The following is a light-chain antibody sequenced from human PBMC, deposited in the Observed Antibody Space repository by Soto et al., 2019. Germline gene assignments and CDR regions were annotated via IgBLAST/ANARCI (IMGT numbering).Light chain of an antibody. CDR3: CSYAGSGVV. CDR1: SSDVGSYNL. Sequence: QSALTQPASVSGSPGQSITISCTGTSSDVGSYNLVSWYQQHPGKAPKLMIYEVSKRPSGVSNRFYGSKSGNTASLTISGLQAEDEADYYCCSYAGSGVVFGGGTKLTVL. J-gene: IGLJ2*01. CDR2: EVS. V-gene: IGLV2-23*02.